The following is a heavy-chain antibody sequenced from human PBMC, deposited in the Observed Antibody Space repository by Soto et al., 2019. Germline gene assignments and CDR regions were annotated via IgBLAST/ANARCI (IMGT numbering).Heavy chain of an antibody. J-gene: IGHJ4*01. CDR2: IIPILGIA. D-gene: IGHD6-13*01. V-gene: IGHV1-69*02. CDR1: GGTFSSYT. Sequence: SVKVSCKASGGTFSSYTIGWVRQAPGQGLEWMGRIIPILGIANYAQKFQGRVTITADKSTSTAYMELSSLRSEDTAVYYCARHCLEGRACGYSSSWPDYWGQ. CDR3: ARHCLEGRACGYSSSWPDY.